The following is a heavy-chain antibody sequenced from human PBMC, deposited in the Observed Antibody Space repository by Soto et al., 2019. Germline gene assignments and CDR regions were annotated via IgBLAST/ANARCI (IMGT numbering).Heavy chain of an antibody. V-gene: IGHV1-3*01. CDR2: INVGNGNT. Sequence: QVQLVQAGAEVKKPGASVKVSCKASGYTYTNYPIHWVRQAPGQGLEWRGWINVGNGNTNYLQKFQGRVTMTRDLSASTAYMELSSRCSEDKAVYYCSSSSQRGYWGHGTLVTVSS. J-gene: IGHJ4*01. CDR3: SSSSQRGY. CDR1: GYTYTNYP.